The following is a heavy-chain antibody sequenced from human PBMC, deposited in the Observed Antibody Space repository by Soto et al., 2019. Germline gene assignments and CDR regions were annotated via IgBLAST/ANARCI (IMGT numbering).Heavy chain of an antibody. CDR1: GYSFTSYW. V-gene: IGHV5-51*01. D-gene: IGHD3-9*01. CDR3: ARSDPLTGYFDY. J-gene: IGHJ4*02. CDR2: ISPVYSDT. Sequence: GEYLEISFKASGYSFTSYWIFWVRQMPGNGLDWIGIISPVYSDTRYSPSFPDQATISVDKSINTAYLHWSSLKASDTAIHYCARSDPLTGYFDYWGKGTLVTVSS.